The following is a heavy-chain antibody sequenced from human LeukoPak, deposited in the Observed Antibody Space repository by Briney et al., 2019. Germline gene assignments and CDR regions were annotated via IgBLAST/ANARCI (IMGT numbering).Heavy chain of an antibody. Sequence: SETLSLTRAVYGGSFSGYYWSWIRQPPGKGLEWIGEINHSGSTNYNPSLKSRDTISVDTSKNQFSLKLSSVTAADTAVYYCARGLGEEVPASPVYYMDVWGKGTTVTVSS. CDR2: INHSGST. CDR1: GGSFSGYY. D-gene: IGHD2-2*01. J-gene: IGHJ6*03. V-gene: IGHV4-34*01. CDR3: ARGLGEEVPASPVYYMDV.